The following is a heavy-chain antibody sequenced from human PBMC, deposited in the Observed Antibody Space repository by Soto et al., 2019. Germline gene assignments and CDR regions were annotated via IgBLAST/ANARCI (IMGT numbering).Heavy chain of an antibody. V-gene: IGHV4-30-2*01. CDR2: IYHSEST. J-gene: IGHJ6*02. D-gene: IGHD2-2*01. CDR1: GGSISSGGYS. CDR3: ASICSSTSCYGRDYYGMDV. Sequence: QLQLQESGSGLVKPSQTLSLTCAVSGGSISSGGYSWSWIRQPPGKGLEWIGYIYHSESTYYNPSLKSRVTISVDRSKNQFSLKLSSVTAADTAVYYCASICSSTSCYGRDYYGMDVWGQGTTVTVSS.